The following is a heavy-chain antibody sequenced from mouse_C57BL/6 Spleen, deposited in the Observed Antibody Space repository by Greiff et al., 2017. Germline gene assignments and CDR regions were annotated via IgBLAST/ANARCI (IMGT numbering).Heavy chain of an antibody. D-gene: IGHD2-4*01. Sequence: VQLKESGPGMVKPSQSLSLTCTVTGYSITSGYDWHWIRHFPGNKLEWMGYISYSGSTNYNPSLKSRISITHDTSKNHFFLKLNSVTTEDTATYYCARVDDYEGFAYWGQGTLVTVSA. J-gene: IGHJ3*01. CDR3: ARVDDYEGFAY. V-gene: IGHV3-1*01. CDR2: ISYSGST. CDR1: GYSITSGYD.